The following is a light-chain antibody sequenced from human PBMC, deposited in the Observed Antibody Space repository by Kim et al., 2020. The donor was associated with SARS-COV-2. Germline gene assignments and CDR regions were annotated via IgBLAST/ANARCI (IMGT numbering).Light chain of an antibody. CDR1: KLGDKY. Sequence: SYELTQPPSVSVSPGQTASITCSGDKLGDKYACWYQQKPGQSPVLVIYQDSKRPSGIPERFSGSTSGNTATLTISGTQAMDEADYYCQAWDRTTVVFGGG. CDR2: QDS. CDR3: QAWDRTTVV. V-gene: IGLV3-1*01. J-gene: IGLJ2*01.